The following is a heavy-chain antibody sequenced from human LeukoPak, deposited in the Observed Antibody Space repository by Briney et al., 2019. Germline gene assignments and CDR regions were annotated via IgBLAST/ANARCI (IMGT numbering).Heavy chain of an antibody. V-gene: IGHV3-23*01. CDR2: ISGSGGST. D-gene: IGHD4-17*01. J-gene: IGHJ3*02. CDR1: GFTFSSYA. Sequence: GGSLRLSCAASGFTFSSYAMSGVRHAPGKGLEWVSAISGSGGSTYYADSAKGRFTISRDNSKNTLYLQMNSLRVEDTDVYYCAKDPNGDYVGAFDSWGQGTMVTVSS. CDR3: AKDPNGDYVGAFDS.